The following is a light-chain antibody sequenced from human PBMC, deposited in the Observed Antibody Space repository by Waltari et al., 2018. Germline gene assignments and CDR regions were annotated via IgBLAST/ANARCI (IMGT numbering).Light chain of an antibody. CDR2: DAS. V-gene: IGKV1-33*01. CDR3: QQYDNLPLT. CDR1: PDISNY. Sequence: DIQMTQSPSSLYASVGERVTITCQASPDISNYFNWYQQKQGKAPKLLIYDASNLETGVPSRFSGSGSGTDFTFTISSLQPEDIATYYCQQYDNLPLTFGGGTKVEIK. J-gene: IGKJ4*01.